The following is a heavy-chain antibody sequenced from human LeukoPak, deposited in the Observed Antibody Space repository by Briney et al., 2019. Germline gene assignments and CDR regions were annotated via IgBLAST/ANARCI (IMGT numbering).Heavy chain of an antibody. Sequence: GASVNVSCKTSGYTFTDYYLHWVRQAPGQGLEWMGWINPNSGGTNYAQKFQGRVTMTRDTSISTAYMELSGLRSDDTAVFYCARVSSNWDTYFHYWGQGSLVTVSS. CDR1: GYTFTDYY. D-gene: IGHD7-27*01. V-gene: IGHV1-2*02. CDR3: ARVSSNWDTYFHY. CDR2: INPNSGGT. J-gene: IGHJ4*02.